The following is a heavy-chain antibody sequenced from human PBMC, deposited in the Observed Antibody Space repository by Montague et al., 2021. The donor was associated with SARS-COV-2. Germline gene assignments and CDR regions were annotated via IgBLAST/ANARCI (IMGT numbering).Heavy chain of an antibody. CDR1: GASISSFY. CDR3: ASDGRRLYSHGCLDY. D-gene: IGHD2-15*01. J-gene: IGHJ4*02. V-gene: IGHV4-4*07. Sequence: SETLSLTCTVSGASISSFYWGWIRQTAGKGLEWIGRIDTSGSPKYNYSLKSRVTMSLDTSKNRFSLKVNSVTVADTAMYFCASDGRRLYSHGCLDYWGQGTLVTVSS. CDR2: IDTSGSP.